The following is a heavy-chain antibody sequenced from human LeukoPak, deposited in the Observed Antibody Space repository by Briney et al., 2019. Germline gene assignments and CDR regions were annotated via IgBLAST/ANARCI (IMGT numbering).Heavy chain of an antibody. CDR3: ARGGVVPAAIDY. CDR1: RGTFSIYA. V-gene: IGHV1-69*04. D-gene: IGHD2-2*01. J-gene: IGHJ4*02. CDR2: IIPILGIA. Sequence: SVKVSCKASRGTFSIYAISCVRLAPEQGLEWMGRIIPILGIANYTQKFQGRVTITADKSTSTAYMELSSLRSEDTAVYYCARGGVVPAAIDYWGQGTLVTVSS.